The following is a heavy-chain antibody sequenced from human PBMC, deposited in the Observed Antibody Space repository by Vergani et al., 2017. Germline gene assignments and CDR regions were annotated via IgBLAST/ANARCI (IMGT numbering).Heavy chain of an antibody. V-gene: IGHV1-69*01. CDR3: ARDGGSGVEVPAASRYYYYYMDV. CDR2: ILPLFGTP. CDR1: GGTFSNHV. Sequence: QVQLVQSGAEVKKPGSSVKVSCKSSGGTFSNHVLAWVRQAPGQGLEWMGGILPLFGTPTYAQRFQGRVTITADESTTTAYMELTSLTSEDSAIYYCARDGGSGVEVPAASRYYYYYMDVWGEGTTVTFSS. D-gene: IGHD2-2*01. J-gene: IGHJ6*03.